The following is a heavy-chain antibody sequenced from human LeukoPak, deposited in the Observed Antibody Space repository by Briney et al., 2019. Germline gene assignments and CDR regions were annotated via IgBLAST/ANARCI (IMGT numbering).Heavy chain of an antibody. CDR3: ARSLGIVVVILHDAFDI. J-gene: IGHJ3*02. CDR2: IYHSGST. CDR1: GGSFIGYY. Sequence: PSETLSLTCAVYGGSFIGYYWSWIRQPPGKGLEWIGEIYHSGSTNYNPSLKSRVTISVDKSKNQFSLKLSSVTAADTAVYYCARSLGIVVVILHDAFDIWGQGTMVTVSS. D-gene: IGHD3-22*01. V-gene: IGHV4-34*01.